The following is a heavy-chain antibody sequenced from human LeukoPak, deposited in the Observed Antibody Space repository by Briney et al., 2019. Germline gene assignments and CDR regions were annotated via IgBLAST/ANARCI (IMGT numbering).Heavy chain of an antibody. D-gene: IGHD2-2*01. V-gene: IGHV3-9*03. CDR1: GFTVSSNY. CDR2: ISWNSGSI. CDR3: AKGYCSSTSCRFDY. Sequence: GGSLRLSCAASGFTVSSNYMSWVRQAPGKGLEWVSGISWNSGSIGYADSVKGRFTISRDNAKNSLYLQMNSLRAKDMALYYCAKGYCSSTSCRFDYWGQGALVTVSS. J-gene: IGHJ4*02.